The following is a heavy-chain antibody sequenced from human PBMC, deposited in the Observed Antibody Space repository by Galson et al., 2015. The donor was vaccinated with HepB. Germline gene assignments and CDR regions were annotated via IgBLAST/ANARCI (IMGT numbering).Heavy chain of an antibody. J-gene: IGHJ3*02. CDR2: MSDNGGST. CDR1: GFTFSSYA. V-gene: IGHV3-23*01. CDR3: AKGIHSDYCSSTSCYAVFDI. D-gene: IGHD2-2*01. Sequence: SLRLSCAASGFTFSSYAMSWVRQAPGKGLEWVSTMSDNGGSTYYADSVKGRFTISRDNSKSTLYLQMNSLRAEDTALYYCAKGIHSDYCSSTSCYAVFDIWGQGTMVTVSS.